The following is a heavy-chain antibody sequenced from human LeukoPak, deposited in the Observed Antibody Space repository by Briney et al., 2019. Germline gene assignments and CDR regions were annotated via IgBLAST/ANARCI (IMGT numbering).Heavy chain of an antibody. Sequence: PGGSLRLSCAASGFTFSSYWMSWVRQAPGKGLERVANIKQEGSEKYYVDSVKGRFTISRDNAKNSLYLQMNSLRAEDTAVYYCAREMATITSWFDPWGQGTLVTVSS. D-gene: IGHD5-24*01. CDR3: AREMATITSWFDP. CDR1: GFTFSSYW. V-gene: IGHV3-7*01. J-gene: IGHJ5*02. CDR2: IKQEGSEK.